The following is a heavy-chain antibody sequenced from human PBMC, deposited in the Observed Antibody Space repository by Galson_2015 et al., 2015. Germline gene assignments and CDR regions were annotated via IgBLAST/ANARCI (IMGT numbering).Heavy chain of an antibody. D-gene: IGHD1-26*01. Sequence: GKGLDWMGIIYPGDSDTRYSPSFQGQVTISADKSVSTAYPQWSSLKASDTAMYFCARRKSGTPPSPFDYWGQGTLVTVSS. J-gene: IGHJ4*02. CDR2: IYPGDSDT. V-gene: IGHV5-51*01. CDR3: ARRKSGTPPSPFDY.